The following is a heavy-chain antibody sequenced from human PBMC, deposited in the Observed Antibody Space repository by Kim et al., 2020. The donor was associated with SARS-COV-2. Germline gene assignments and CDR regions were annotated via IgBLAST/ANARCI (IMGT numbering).Heavy chain of an antibody. CDR2: ISYDGSNK. CDR1: GFTFSSYG. Sequence: GGSLRLSCAASGFTFSSYGMHWVRQAPGKGLEWVAVISYDGSNKYYADSVKGRFTISRDNSKNTLYLQMNSLRAEDTAVYYCAKDRPYFGTPSPPDYWGQGTLVTVSS. D-gene: IGHD3-9*01. CDR3: AKDRPYFGTPSPPDY. J-gene: IGHJ4*02. V-gene: IGHV3-30*18.